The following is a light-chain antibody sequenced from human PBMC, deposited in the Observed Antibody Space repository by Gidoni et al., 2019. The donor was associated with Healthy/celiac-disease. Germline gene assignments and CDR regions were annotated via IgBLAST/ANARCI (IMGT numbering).Light chain of an antibody. J-gene: IGKJ5*01. CDR3: QQRSNLIT. Sequence: DIVLTQSPATLSLSPGERATLSCRASQSVSSYLAWYQQKPGQAPRLLIYDASKRATGIPARFSGSGSGTDFTLTISSLEPEDFAVYYCQQRSNLITCXQXTRLEIK. CDR2: DAS. CDR1: QSVSSY. V-gene: IGKV3-11*01.